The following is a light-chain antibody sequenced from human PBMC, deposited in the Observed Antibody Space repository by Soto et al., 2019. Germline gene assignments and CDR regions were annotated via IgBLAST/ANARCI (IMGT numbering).Light chain of an antibody. J-gene: IGKJ5*01. CDR1: QTINNY. CDR2: SAS. Sequence: DIQMTQSPSSLSTSVGDSVTITCRTSQTINNYLNWYQQKPGKAPKLLVYSASNLQSGVPSRFSGSGSGTEFTLTISRLQPEDFATYYCQQLNSYPITFGQGTRLEIK. V-gene: IGKV1-17*01. CDR3: QQLNSYPIT.